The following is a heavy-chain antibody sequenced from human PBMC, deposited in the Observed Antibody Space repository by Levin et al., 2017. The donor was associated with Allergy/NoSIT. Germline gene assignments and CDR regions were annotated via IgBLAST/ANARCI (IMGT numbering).Heavy chain of an antibody. D-gene: IGHD2-15*01. CDR3: AKGSGGNCDTGIDY. V-gene: IGHV3-23*01. CDR2: FSGSGGST. CDR1: GFTFSSYA. J-gene: IGHJ4*02. Sequence: GGSLRLSCAASGFTFSSYAMSWVRQAPGKGLEWVSCFSGSGGSTYYADSVKGRFTISRDNSKNTLYLQMNSLRAEDTALYYCAKGSGGNCDTGIDYWGQGTLVTVSS.